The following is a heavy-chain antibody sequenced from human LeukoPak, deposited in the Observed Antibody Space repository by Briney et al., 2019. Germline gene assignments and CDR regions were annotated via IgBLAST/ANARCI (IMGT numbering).Heavy chain of an antibody. V-gene: IGHV3-23*01. CDR2: ISGSGGST. CDR3: AKDVAEYSYGSKTFDY. J-gene: IGHJ4*02. Sequence: PGGSLRLSCAASGFTFSSYAMSWVRQAPGKGLEWVSAISGSGGSTNYADSVKGRFTISRDNSKNTLYLQMNSLRAEDTAVYYCAKDVAEYSYGSKTFDYWGQGTLVTVSS. D-gene: IGHD5-18*01. CDR1: GFTFSSYA.